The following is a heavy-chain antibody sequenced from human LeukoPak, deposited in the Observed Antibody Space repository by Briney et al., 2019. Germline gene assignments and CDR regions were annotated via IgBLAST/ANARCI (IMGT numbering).Heavy chain of an antibody. D-gene: IGHD3-16*01. CDR2: IIVGSGAT. CDR1: GFTSTNFA. CDR3: AADLSTPRWGSFFFDP. Sequence: SVKVSCKASGFTSTNFAVQWVRQARGRRLEWIGWIIVGSGATKCAQDFQERVTITRDLSTSTLHMELRSLTSEDTAVYYCAADLSTPRWGSFFFDPWAQEPLVTVPS. J-gene: IGHJ5*02. V-gene: IGHV1-58*01.